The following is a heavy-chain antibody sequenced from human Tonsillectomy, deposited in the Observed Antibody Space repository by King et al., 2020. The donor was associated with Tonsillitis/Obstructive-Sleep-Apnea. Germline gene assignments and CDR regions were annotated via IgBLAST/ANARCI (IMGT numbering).Heavy chain of an antibody. CDR3: ARGKEQDFWGGNYSDAFDI. V-gene: IGHV4-34*01. CDR1: GGPFSTYY. J-gene: IGHJ3*02. CDR2: INHSGDA. D-gene: IGHD3-3*01. Sequence: VQLQQWGAGLLRPSETLSLSCAVYGGPFSTYYWSWIRQPPEKGLEWIGEINHSGDANYNPSLKSRVTISVDTSKNQFSLRLNSVTAADTAVYYCARGKEQDFWGGNYSDAFDIWGQGTMVTVSS.